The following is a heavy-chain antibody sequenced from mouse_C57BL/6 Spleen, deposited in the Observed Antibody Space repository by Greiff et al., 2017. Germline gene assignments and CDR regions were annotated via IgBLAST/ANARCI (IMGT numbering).Heavy chain of an antibody. J-gene: IGHJ4*01. CDR2: INPSSGYT. CDR3: ARITTVVAREYYYAMDY. D-gene: IGHD1-1*01. CDR1: GYTFTSYW. Sequence: QVQLQQSGAELAKPGASVKLSCKASGYTFTSYWMQWVKQRPGQGLEWIGYINPSSGYTKYNQKFKDKATLTADKSSSTAYMQLSSLTYEDSAVYYCARITTVVAREYYYAMDYWGQGTSVTVSS. V-gene: IGHV1-7*01.